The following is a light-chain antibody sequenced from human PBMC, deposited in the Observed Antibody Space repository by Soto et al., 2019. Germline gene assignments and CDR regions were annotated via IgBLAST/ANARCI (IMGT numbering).Light chain of an antibody. CDR2: SNN. CDR1: SSNIGSNT. Sequence: QSVLTQPPSASRTPGQRVTISCSGSSSNIGSNTVNWYQQLPGTAPKLLIYSNNQRPSGVPDRFSGSKSGTSASLAISGLLSEDDADYYCAAWDDSLNGYVFGTGTKLTVL. V-gene: IGLV1-44*01. J-gene: IGLJ1*01. CDR3: AAWDDSLNGYV.